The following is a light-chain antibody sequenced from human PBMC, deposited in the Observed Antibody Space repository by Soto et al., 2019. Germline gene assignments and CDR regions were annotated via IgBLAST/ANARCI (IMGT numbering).Light chain of an antibody. V-gene: IGKV1-9*01. CDR3: QRRDSYPWT. CDR1: QDISTY. J-gene: IGKJ1*01. CDR2: AAS. Sequence: DIQLTQSPSFLSASVGDRVTITCRASQDISTYLAWFQQKPGKAPKLLISAASTLQSGVPSRFSGSGSGTEFTLTVSRLEPEDFSTCSCQRRDSYPWTFGQGTKVEIK.